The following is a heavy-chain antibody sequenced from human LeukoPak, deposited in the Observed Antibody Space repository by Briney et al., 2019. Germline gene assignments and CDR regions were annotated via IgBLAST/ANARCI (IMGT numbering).Heavy chain of an antibody. Sequence: GESLKISCQGSGFRFSIYWIGWVRQMPGKGLEWMGIIFPGDSETRYSPSFQGQVTISADKSISTAYLHWSSLKASDTAMYYCARQDRGDFWSGYYNYWGQGTLVTVSS. J-gene: IGHJ4*02. D-gene: IGHD3-3*01. CDR3: ARQDRGDFWSGYYNY. CDR2: IFPGDSET. V-gene: IGHV5-51*01. CDR1: GFRFSIYW.